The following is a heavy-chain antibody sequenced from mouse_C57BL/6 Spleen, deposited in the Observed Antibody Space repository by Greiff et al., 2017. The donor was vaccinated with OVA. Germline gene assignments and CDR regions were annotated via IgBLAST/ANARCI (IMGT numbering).Heavy chain of an antibody. V-gene: IGHV5-4*01. CDR1: GFTFSSYA. Sequence: EVQVVESGGGLVKPGGSLKLSCAASGFTFSSYAMSWVRQTPEKRLEWVATISDGGSYTYYPDNVKGRFTISRDNAKNNLYLQMSHLKSEDTAMYYCARSLANWDGGGYYAMDYWGQGTSVTVSS. CDR3: ARSLANWDGGGYYAMDY. J-gene: IGHJ4*01. CDR2: ISDGGSYT. D-gene: IGHD4-1*02.